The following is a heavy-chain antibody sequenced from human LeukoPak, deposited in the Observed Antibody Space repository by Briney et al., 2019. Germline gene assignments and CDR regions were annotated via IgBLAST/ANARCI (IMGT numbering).Heavy chain of an antibody. J-gene: IGHJ3*02. CDR1: GFTFSSYA. D-gene: IGHD1-26*01. Sequence: QPGGSLRLSCAASGFTFSSYAMSWVRQAPGKGLEWVSGISDSGESTYYADSVKGRFTISTDNSKNTLYVQMNSLRREDTAVYYCAKDSRGGSYYAGNLDIWGQGTMVTVTS. CDR2: ISDSGEST. V-gene: IGHV3-23*01. CDR3: AKDSRGGSYYAGNLDI.